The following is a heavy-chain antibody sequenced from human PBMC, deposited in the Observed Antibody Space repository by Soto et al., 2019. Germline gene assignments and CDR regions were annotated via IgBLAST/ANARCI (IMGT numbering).Heavy chain of an antibody. CDR2: VKSKADGGSG. D-gene: IGHD1-26*01. V-gene: IGHV3-15*07. CDR1: GFPFNNAW. J-gene: IGHJ4*01. CDR3: TTDSRTTLPEIRFDY. Sequence: GGSPRLSCAASGFPFNNAWINWVRQVPGKGLEWVGRVKSKADGGSGDYAAPVKGRFVVSRDDSKDIVYLQMNSLKIEDTGVYYCTTDSRTTLPEIRFDYWGHGTQVTVSS.